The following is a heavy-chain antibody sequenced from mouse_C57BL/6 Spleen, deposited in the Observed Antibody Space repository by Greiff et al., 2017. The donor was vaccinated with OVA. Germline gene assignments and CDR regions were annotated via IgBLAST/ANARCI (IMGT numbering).Heavy chain of an antibody. CDR1: GFSLSTFGMG. V-gene: IGHV8-8*01. CDR2: IWWDDDK. D-gene: IGHD1-1*01. CDR3: ARSYYGSSYGYFDV. Sequence: ESGPGILQPSQTLSLTCSFSGFSLSTFGMGVGWIRQPSGKGLEWLAHIWWDDDKYYNPALKSRLTISKDTSKNQVFLKIANVDTADTATYYCARSYYGSSYGYFDVWGTGTTVTVSS. J-gene: IGHJ1*03.